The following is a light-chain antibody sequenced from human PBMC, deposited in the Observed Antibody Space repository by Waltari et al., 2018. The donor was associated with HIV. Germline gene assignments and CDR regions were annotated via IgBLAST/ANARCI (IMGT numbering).Light chain of an antibody. Sequence: EIVLTQSPATLSLSPGERATLSCGASQTVTSDFLAWYQQKPGLAPSLLIYDASNRATGIPDRFSGSGSGTDFTLTISRLEPEDFAVDYCQQYGSSPRTFGQGTKVEIK. CDR1: QTVTSDF. CDR3: QQYGSSPRT. V-gene: IGKV3D-20*01. CDR2: DAS. J-gene: IGKJ1*01.